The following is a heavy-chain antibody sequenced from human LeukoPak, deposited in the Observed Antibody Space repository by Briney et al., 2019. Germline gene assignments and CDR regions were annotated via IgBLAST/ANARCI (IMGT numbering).Heavy chain of an antibody. Sequence: ASVTVSCKASGGTFSSYAISWVRQAPGQGLEWMGRIIPILGIANYAQKFQGRVTITADKSTSTAYMELSSLRSEDTAVYYCARAASYGSGSPEGYWGQGTLVTVSS. CDR3: ARAASYGSGSPEGY. CDR1: GGTFSSYA. J-gene: IGHJ4*02. V-gene: IGHV1-69*04. D-gene: IGHD3-10*01. CDR2: IIPILGIA.